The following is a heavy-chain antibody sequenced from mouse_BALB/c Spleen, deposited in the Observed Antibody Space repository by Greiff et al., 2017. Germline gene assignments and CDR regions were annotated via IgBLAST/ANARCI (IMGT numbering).Heavy chain of an antibody. CDR1: GFTFSSYA. D-gene: IGHD4-1*01. J-gene: IGHJ4*01. V-gene: IGHV5-9-4*01. Sequence: EVKLVESGGGLVQPGGSRKLSCAASGFTFSSYAMSWVRQSPEKRLEWVAEISSGGSYTYYPDTVTGRFTISRDNAKNTLYLEMSSLRSEDTAMYYCARLGRGDYYAMDYWGQGTSVTVSS. CDR3: ARLGRGDYYAMDY. CDR2: ISSGGSYT.